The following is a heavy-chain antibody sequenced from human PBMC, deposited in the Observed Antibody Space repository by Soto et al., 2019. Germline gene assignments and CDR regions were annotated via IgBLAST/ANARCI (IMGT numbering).Heavy chain of an antibody. J-gene: IGHJ6*02. CDR1: GGSISSYY. V-gene: IGHV4-59*01. Sequence: SETLSLTCTVSGGSISSYYWSWIRQPPGKGLEWIGYIYYSGSTNYNPSLKSRVTISVDTSKNQFSLKLSSVTAADTAVYYCARGDILTGYPLGMDVWGQGTTVTVSS. D-gene: IGHD3-9*01. CDR2: IYYSGST. CDR3: ARGDILTGYPLGMDV.